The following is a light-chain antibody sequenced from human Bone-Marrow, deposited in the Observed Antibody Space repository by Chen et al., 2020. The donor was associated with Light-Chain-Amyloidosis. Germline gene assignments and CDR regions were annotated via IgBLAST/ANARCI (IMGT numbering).Light chain of an antibody. CDR3: QSADSSGTYEVI. V-gene: IGLV3-25*03. CDR1: DLPTKY. CDR2: RDT. Sequence: YELTQPPSVSVSPGQTARITCSGDDLPTKYAYWYQQKPGHAPVLVIHRDTERPSGISERFSGSSTGTTATLTISGVQAEDEADYHCQSADSSGTYEVIFGGGTKLTVL. J-gene: IGLJ2*01.